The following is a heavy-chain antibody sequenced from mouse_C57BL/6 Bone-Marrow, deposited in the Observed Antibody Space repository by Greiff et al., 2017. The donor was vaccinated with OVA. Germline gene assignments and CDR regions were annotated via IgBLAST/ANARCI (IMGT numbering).Heavy chain of an antibody. CDR2: IDPEDGET. Sequence: VQLQQSGAELVKPGASVKLSCTASGFNFTDYYMHWVKQRPEQGLEWIGRIDPEDGETKYAPKFKGKATITADTSSNTAYLQLSSLTSEATAVYYCAPTVPPMDFDYWGQGTTLTVSS. D-gene: IGHD1-1*01. CDR1: GFNFTDYY. J-gene: IGHJ2*01. V-gene: IGHV14-2*01. CDR3: APTVPPMDFDY.